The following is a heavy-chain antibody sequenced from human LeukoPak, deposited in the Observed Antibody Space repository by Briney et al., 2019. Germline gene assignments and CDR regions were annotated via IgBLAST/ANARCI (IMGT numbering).Heavy chain of an antibody. CDR2: INPSGGST. J-gene: IGHJ3*02. Sequence: ASVKVSCKASGYTFTSYYMHCVRQAPGQGLEWMGIINPSGGSTSYAQKFQGRVTMTRDTATSTVHMELSSLRYEDTAVYYCARHHSDSSGYYADAFDIWGQGTMVTVSS. CDR3: ARHHSDSSGYYADAFDI. CDR1: GYTFTSYY. D-gene: IGHD3-22*01. V-gene: IGHV1-46*01.